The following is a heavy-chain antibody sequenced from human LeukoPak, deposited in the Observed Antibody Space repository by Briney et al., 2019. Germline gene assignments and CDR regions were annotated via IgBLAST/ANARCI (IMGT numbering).Heavy chain of an antibody. Sequence: ASVKVSCKASGYTFTSYYMHWVRQAPGQGLEWMGIINPSGGSTSYAQKFQGRVTMTRDTSTSTVYMELSSLRSEDTAVYYCARDFYFGRGYYYDSSGLPSVYYFNYWGQGTLVTVSS. CDR2: INPSGGST. V-gene: IGHV1-46*01. CDR1: GYTFTSYY. J-gene: IGHJ4*02. D-gene: IGHD3-22*01. CDR3: ARDFYFGRGYYYDSSGLPSVYYFNY.